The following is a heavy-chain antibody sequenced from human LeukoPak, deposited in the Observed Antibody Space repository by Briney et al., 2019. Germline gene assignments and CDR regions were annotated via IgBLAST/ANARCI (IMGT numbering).Heavy chain of an antibody. CDR1: GFTVSDNY. CDR3: AKEGKIVGANAFDY. D-gene: IGHD1-26*01. CDR2: IYPDGRT. J-gene: IGHJ4*02. Sequence: PGGSLRLSCAPSGFTVSDNYMTWVRQAPGKGLDWVSAIYPDGRTYYADSVKGRLTISKDNSKNTLYLQMNSLRAEDTAVYYCAKEGKIVGANAFDYWGQGTLVTVSS. V-gene: IGHV3-53*01.